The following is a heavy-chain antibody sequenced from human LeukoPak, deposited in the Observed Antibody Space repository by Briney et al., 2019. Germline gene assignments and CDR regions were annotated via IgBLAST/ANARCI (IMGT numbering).Heavy chain of an antibody. CDR2: IYTSGST. J-gene: IGHJ2*01. Sequence: SETLSLTCTVSGGSINSYFWNWIRQPAGKGLEWIGHIYTSGSTNYNPSLKSRVTMSLDTSKNQFSLKLSSVTAADTAVYYCARHAVITFGGVIVIPHWYFDLWGRGTLVTVSS. D-gene: IGHD3-16*02. CDR3: ARHAVITFGGVIVIPHWYFDL. CDR1: GGSINSYF. V-gene: IGHV4-4*07.